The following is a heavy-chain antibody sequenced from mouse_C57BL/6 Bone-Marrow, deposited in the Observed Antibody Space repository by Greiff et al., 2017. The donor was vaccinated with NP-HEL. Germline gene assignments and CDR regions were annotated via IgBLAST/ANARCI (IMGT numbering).Heavy chain of an antibody. CDR2: IYPGSGST. J-gene: IGHJ3*01. CDR3: ATYYSNYGWFAY. Sequence: QVQLQQPGAELVKPGASVKMSCKASGYTFTSYWITWVKQRPGQGLEWIGDIYPGSGSTNYNEKFKSKATLTVDTSSSTAYMQLSSLTSEDSAVYYCATYYSNYGWFAYWGQGTLVTVSA. V-gene: IGHV1-55*01. CDR1: GYTFTSYW. D-gene: IGHD2-5*01.